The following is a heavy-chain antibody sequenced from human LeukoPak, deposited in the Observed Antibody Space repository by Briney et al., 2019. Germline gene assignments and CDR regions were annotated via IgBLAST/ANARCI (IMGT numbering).Heavy chain of an antibody. V-gene: IGHV1-2*02. CDR1: GYTFTGYY. CDR3: ARAMVRGAHNWFDP. D-gene: IGHD3-10*01. Sequence: GASVKVSCKASGYTFTGYYMHWVRQAPGQGLEWMGWINPNSGGTNYAQKFQGRVTMTRDTSTSTVYMELSSLRSEDTAVYYCARAMVRGAHNWFDPWGQGTLVTVSS. J-gene: IGHJ5*02. CDR2: INPNSGGT.